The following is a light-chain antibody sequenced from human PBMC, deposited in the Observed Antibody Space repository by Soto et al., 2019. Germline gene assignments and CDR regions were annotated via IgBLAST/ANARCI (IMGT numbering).Light chain of an antibody. J-gene: IGLJ1*01. V-gene: IGLV2-11*01. CDR1: NNGVGGYNY. Sequence: QSVLTQPRSVSGSPGQSVTISCTGTNNGVGGYNYVSWYQQYAGKAPKLTIYDVTKRSSGAPDRFSGSKSGNTASLTISGLQAEDEADYYCCSYAGSYTYVFGTGTKVTVL. CDR3: CSYAGSYTYV. CDR2: DVT.